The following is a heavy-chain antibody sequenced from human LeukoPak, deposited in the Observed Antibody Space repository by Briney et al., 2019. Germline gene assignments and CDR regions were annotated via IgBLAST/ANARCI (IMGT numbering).Heavy chain of an antibody. CDR3: NRVVAAAMHLDWFDP. D-gene: IGHD2-2*01. V-gene: IGHV4-30-4*01. Sequence: SETLSLTCTVSPGSISSGDYYWSWLRQPPGKGLEWIGYIYYSGSTYYNPSLKSRVTISVDTSKNQFSLKLSSVTAADTAVYYCNRVVAAAMHLDWFDPWGEGTLVTVSS. CDR1: PGSISSGDYY. J-gene: IGHJ5*02. CDR2: IYYSGST.